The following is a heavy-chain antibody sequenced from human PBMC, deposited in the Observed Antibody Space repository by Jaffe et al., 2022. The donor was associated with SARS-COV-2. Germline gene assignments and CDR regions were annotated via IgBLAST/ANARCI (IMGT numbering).Heavy chain of an antibody. CDR3: ARKETGSLFDC. CDR2: INRSGST. CDR1: GGSFSDFW. D-gene: IGHD6-13*01. Sequence: QVQLRQWGARLLKPSETLSLTCTVSGGSFSDFWWSWIRLPPGKGLEWIGEINRSGSTNYNPSLKSRVTVSVDTSKNQFSLKLSSLTAADTAIYYCARKETGSLFDCWGQGTLVTVSS. J-gene: IGHJ4*02. V-gene: IGHV4-34*01.